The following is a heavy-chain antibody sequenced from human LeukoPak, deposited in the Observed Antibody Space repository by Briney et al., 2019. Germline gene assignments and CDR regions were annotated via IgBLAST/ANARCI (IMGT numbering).Heavy chain of an antibody. V-gene: IGHV4-59*01. J-gene: IGHJ4*02. CDR1: GGSMSRYY. Sequence: SETLSLTCNVSGGSMSRYYWSWIRQPPGKGLEWIGYMYYSGSTKYNPSLKSRVTISVDTSKNQFSLKLSSVTAADTAVYYCARSSTGSYFDYWGQGTLVTVSS. CDR2: MYYSGST. CDR3: ARSSTGSYFDY. D-gene: IGHD3-3*02.